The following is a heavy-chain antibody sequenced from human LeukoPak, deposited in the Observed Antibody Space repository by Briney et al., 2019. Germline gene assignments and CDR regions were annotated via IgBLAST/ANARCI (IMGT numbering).Heavy chain of an antibody. D-gene: IGHD3-10*01. CDR1: GGSLSGYY. CDR3: ARGDPYYHGSGSYSPYYFDY. J-gene: IGHJ4*02. Sequence: SETLSLTCAVCGGSLSGYYWSLIRQPPGKGLEWIGEINHSGSTNYNPSLKSRVTISIDTSKNQFSLKLSSVTAADTAVYYCARGDPYYHGSGSYSPYYFDYWGQGTLVTVSS. V-gene: IGHV4-34*01. CDR2: INHSGST.